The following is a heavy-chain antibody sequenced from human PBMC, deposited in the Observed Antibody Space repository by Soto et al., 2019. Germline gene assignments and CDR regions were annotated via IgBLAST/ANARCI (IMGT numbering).Heavy chain of an antibody. Sequence: GGSLRLSCAASGFTFSDYYMSWIRQAPGKGLEWVSYISSSGSTIYYADSVKGRFTISRDNAKNSLYLQMNSLRAEDTAVYYCARVDEADIVATNPLDPWGQGTLVTVSS. CDR1: GFTFSDYY. D-gene: IGHD5-12*01. J-gene: IGHJ5*02. CDR3: ARVDEADIVATNPLDP. CDR2: ISSSGSTI. V-gene: IGHV3-11*01.